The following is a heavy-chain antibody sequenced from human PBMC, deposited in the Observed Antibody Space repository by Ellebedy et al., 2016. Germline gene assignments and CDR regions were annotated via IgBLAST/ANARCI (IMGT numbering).Heavy chain of an antibody. CDR3: AKDNTRNTMVRGALDY. J-gene: IGHJ4*02. Sequence: GGSLRLSXVVSGFTLGDYAMSWVRQAPGKGLEWVSGFSGGGGRTYYADSVKGRFTISRDKSKNTLYLQMNSLRDEDTAVYYCAKDNTRNTMVRGALDYWGQGTLVTLSS. V-gene: IGHV3-23*01. CDR1: GFTLGDYA. CDR2: FSGGGGRT. D-gene: IGHD3-10*01.